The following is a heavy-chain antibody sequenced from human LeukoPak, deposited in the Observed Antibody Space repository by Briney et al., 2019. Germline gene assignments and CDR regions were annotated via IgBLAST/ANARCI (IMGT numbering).Heavy chain of an antibody. J-gene: IGHJ4*02. Sequence: SEALSLTCAVYGGSFSGYYWSWIRQPPGKGLEWIGEISHSGSTNYNPSLKSRVTISVDTSKNQFSLKLSSVTAADTAVYYCARAGEDVVVPAASSFDYWGQGTLVTVSS. D-gene: IGHD2-2*01. CDR1: GGSFSGYY. CDR3: ARAGEDVVVPAASSFDY. V-gene: IGHV4-34*01. CDR2: ISHSGST.